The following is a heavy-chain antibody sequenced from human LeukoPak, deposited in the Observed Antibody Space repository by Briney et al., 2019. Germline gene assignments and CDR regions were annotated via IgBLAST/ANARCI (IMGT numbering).Heavy chain of an antibody. Sequence: GGSLRLSCGASGFTFSDYALHWVRQAPGRGLEWVTPISYDGSTKYYLDSVKGRFTISRDNSKNTLYLQMNSLRVEDTAVYYCARSSNLKDLYGSLNYWGQGTLITVSS. CDR1: GFTFSDYA. CDR2: ISYDGSTK. D-gene: IGHD3-10*01. CDR3: ARSSNLKDLYGSLNY. V-gene: IGHV3-30-3*01. J-gene: IGHJ4*02.